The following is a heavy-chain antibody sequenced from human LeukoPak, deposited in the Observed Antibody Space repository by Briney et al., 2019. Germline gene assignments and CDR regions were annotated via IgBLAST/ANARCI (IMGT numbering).Heavy chain of an antibody. CDR1: GFTFSSYA. Sequence: GGSLRLSCAASGFTFSSYAMSWVRQAPGKGLEWVSAISGSGGSTYYADSVKGRFTISRDNSKNTLYLQMNSLRAEDTAVYYCARDRRYYDSSGYYKGFDYWGQGTLVTVSS. CDR2: ISGSGGST. D-gene: IGHD3-22*01. J-gene: IGHJ4*02. V-gene: IGHV3-23*01. CDR3: ARDRRYYDSSGYYKGFDY.